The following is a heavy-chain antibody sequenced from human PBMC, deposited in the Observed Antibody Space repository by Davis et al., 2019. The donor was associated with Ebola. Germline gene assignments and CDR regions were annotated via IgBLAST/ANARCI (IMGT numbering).Heavy chain of an antibody. CDR3: ARDSDTAMVYYYYYGTDV. V-gene: IGHV3-30-3*01. J-gene: IGHJ6*04. CDR2: ISYDGSNK. CDR1: GFTFSSYA. D-gene: IGHD5-18*01. Sequence: GESLKISCAASGFTFSSYAMHWVRQAPGKGLEWVAVISYDGSNKYYADSVKGRFTISRDNSKNTLYLQMNSLRAEDTAVYYCARDSDTAMVYYYYYGTDVWGKGTTVTVSS.